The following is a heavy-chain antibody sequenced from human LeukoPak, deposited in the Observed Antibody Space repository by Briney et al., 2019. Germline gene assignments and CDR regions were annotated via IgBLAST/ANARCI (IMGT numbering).Heavy chain of an antibody. Sequence: ASVKVSCKASGGTFSSYAISWVRQAPGQGLEWMGGIIPIFGTANYAQEFQGRVTITTDESTSTAYMELSSLRSEDTAVYYCGGAFFDSSGLFDYWGQGTLVTVSS. CDR1: GGTFSSYA. CDR3: GGAFFDSSGLFDY. CDR2: IIPIFGTA. D-gene: IGHD3-22*01. J-gene: IGHJ4*02. V-gene: IGHV1-69*05.